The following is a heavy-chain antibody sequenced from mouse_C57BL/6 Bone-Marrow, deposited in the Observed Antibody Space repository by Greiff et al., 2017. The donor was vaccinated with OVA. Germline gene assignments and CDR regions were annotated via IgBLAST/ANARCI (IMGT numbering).Heavy chain of an antibody. Sequence: EVQLQQSGPELVKPGASVKIPCKASGYTFTDYNMDWVKQSHGKSLEWIGDINPNNGGTIYNQKFKGKATLTVDKSSSTAYMELRSLTSEDTAVYYCARSHYGSSYPDWYFDVWGTGTTVTVSS. D-gene: IGHD1-1*01. CDR1: GYTFTDYN. CDR2: INPNNGGT. CDR3: ARSHYGSSYPDWYFDV. J-gene: IGHJ1*03. V-gene: IGHV1-18*01.